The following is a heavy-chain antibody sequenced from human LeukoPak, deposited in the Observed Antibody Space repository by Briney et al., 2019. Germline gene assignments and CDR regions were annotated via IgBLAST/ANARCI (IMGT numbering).Heavy chain of an antibody. Sequence: GGSLRLSCAASGFTFSSYRMSWVRQAPGKGLEWVANIKEDGSEKYYVDSVKGRFTISRDNAKNSLYLQMNSLRAEDTAVYYCARDRSHDILTGYPDYWGQGTLVTVSS. CDR2: IKEDGSEK. V-gene: IGHV3-7*01. D-gene: IGHD3-9*01. CDR1: GFTFSSYR. J-gene: IGHJ4*02. CDR3: ARDRSHDILTGYPDY.